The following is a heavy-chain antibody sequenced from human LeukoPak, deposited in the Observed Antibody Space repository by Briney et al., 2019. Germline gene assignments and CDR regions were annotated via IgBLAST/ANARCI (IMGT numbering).Heavy chain of an antibody. CDR2: ISWNSGSI. CDR3: AKVHYGSGSYYNGGLFDY. V-gene: IGHV3-9*01. D-gene: IGHD3-10*01. Sequence: GGSLRLSCAASGFTFDDYAMHWVRQAPGKGLEWVSGISWNSGSIGYADSVKGRFTISRDNAKNSLYLQVNSLRAEDTALYYCAKVHYGSGSYYNGGLFDYWGQGTLVTVSS. CDR1: GFTFDDYA. J-gene: IGHJ4*02.